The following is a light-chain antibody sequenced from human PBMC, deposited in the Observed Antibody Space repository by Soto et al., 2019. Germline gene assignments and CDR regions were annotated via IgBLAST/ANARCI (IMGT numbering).Light chain of an antibody. CDR2: GNS. J-gene: IGLJ2*01. CDR3: QSYDSSLSGSV. Sequence: QSVLTQPPSVSGGPGQRVTISCTGSSSNIGAGYDVHWYQQLPRTAPKLLIYGNSNRPSGVPDRFSGSNSGTSASLAITGLQAEDEADYYCQSYDSSLSGSVFGGGTKLTVL. CDR1: SSNIGAGYD. V-gene: IGLV1-40*01.